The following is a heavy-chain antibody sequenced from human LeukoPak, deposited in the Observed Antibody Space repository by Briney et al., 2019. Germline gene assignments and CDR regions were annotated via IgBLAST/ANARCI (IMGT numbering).Heavy chain of an antibody. V-gene: IGHV4-61*02. Sequence: SETLSLTCTVSGDSISSGSYYWNWIRQPAGKGLEWIGRFYISGGTNYNPSLKSRVTILVDTSKNQFSLKLTTVTAADTAVYYCASLGGFAIWGQGTVVTVSS. J-gene: IGHJ3*02. CDR2: FYISGGT. CDR3: ASLGGFAI. CDR1: GDSISSGSYY.